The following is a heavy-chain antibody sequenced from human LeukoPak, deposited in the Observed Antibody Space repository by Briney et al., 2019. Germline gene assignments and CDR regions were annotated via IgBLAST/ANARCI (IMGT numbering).Heavy chain of an antibody. V-gene: IGHV3-23*01. J-gene: IGHJ4*02. CDR3: AKYRGFGDSYDS. CDR2: IGDSGGST. CDR1: GFTLGAM. Sequence: GGSLRLSCAASGFTLGAMSWLRQAPGKGLEWVSTIGDSGGSTYYADSVKGRFTISRDNSKNTLYLQMNSPRAEDSAVYYCAKYRGFGDSYDSWGQGTLVTVSS. D-gene: IGHD3-10*01.